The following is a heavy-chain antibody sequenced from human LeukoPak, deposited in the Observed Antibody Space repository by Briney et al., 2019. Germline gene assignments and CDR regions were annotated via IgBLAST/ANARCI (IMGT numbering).Heavy chain of an antibody. Sequence: SVKVSCKASGGTLRSYAISWVRQAPGQGLEWMGGIIPLFGAANYAQKFQGRVTITADESTSTAYMEASSLRYEDTAIYYCARAGRQEKFLNYYYYGMDAWGEGTTVTVSS. CDR1: GGTLRSYA. J-gene: IGHJ6*04. CDR2: IIPLFGAA. CDR3: ARAGRQEKFLNYYYYGMDA. V-gene: IGHV1-69*13. D-gene: IGHD6-6*01.